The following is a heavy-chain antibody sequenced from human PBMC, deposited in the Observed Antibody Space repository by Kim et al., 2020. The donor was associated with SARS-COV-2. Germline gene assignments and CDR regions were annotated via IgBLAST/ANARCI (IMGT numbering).Heavy chain of an antibody. CDR1: GFTFSSDW. J-gene: IGHJ6*03. V-gene: IGHV3-7*01. D-gene: IGHD3-10*01. Sequence: GGSLRLSCAASGFTFSSDWMSWVRQATGKGLEWVANIKQDGSEKYYVDSVKGRCTISRDNAKNSLYLQMNSLRAEDTAVYYCARERVHTSPNDYYYYYYMDVWGKGTTVTVSS. CDR2: IKQDGSEK. CDR3: ARERVHTSPNDYYYYYYMDV.